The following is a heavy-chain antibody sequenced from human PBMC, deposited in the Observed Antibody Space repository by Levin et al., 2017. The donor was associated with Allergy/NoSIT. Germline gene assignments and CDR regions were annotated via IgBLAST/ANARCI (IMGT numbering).Heavy chain of an antibody. V-gene: IGHV4-59*01. D-gene: IGHD5-12*01. CDR2: IYYSGST. Sequence: SPTLSLTCTVSGGSISGYYWSWIRQPPGKGLEWIGYIYYSGSTNYNPSLKSRVTISVDTSKNHFSLRLSSVTAADTALYYCARDRGAYDGFFDCWGQGTVVTVSA. CDR1: GGSISGYY. J-gene: IGHJ4*02. CDR3: ARDRGAYDGFFDC.